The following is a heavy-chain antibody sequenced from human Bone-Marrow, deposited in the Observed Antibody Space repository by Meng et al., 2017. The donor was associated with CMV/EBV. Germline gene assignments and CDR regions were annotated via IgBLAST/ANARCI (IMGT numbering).Heavy chain of an antibody. CDR2: ISGSSSKI. Sequence: GGSLRLSCAVSGFRFSNFSMNWVRQAPGMGLEWVSYISGSSSKIYYADSVKGRFTISRDNAKTSLYLQMNSLRAEDTAVYYCARVSGYCSYPSCQWVGGEGHYYYGMDVWGQETTVTVSS. J-gene: IGHJ6*02. V-gene: IGHV3-48*04. CDR1: GFRFSNFS. D-gene: IGHD2-2*01. CDR3: ARVSGYCSYPSCQWVGGEGHYYYGMDV.